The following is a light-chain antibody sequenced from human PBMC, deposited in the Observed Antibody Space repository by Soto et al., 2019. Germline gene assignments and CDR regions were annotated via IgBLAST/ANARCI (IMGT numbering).Light chain of an antibody. CDR3: SSYTSISTRV. CDR1: SSDVGSYNL. CDR2: EVS. Sequence: QSALTQPASVSGSPGQSITISCTGTSSDVGSYNLVSWYQQQPGKAPKLMIYEVSNRPSGVSNRFSASKSGNTASLTISGLQAEDEADYYCSSYTSISTRVFGTGTKVIVL. J-gene: IGLJ1*01. V-gene: IGLV2-14*02.